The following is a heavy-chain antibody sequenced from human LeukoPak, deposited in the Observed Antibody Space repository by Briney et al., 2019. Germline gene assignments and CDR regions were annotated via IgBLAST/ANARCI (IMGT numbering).Heavy chain of an antibody. CDR1: GFTFSSYA. Sequence: GGSLRLSCAASGFTFSSYAMSWVRQAPGKGLEWVSAISGNSGTTYYADSVKGRFTIPRDNSKNTLYLQMNSLRAEDTAVYYCAKEGYSSTWNADFDFGGQGTLVTVSS. D-gene: IGHD6-13*01. CDR2: ISGNSGTT. CDR3: AKEGYSSTWNADFDF. J-gene: IGHJ4*02. V-gene: IGHV3-23*01.